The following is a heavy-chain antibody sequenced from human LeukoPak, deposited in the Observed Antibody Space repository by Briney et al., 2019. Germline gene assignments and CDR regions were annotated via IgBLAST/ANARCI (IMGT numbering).Heavy chain of an antibody. CDR1: GGSISSNNYY. J-gene: IGHJ4*02. Sequence: SETLSLTCTVSGGSISSNNYYWGWIRQPPGKRLEWIGSIFYSGSTYYNSSLRSRVTISVDTSKNQFSLKLSSMTRADTAVYYCARVRYSGYQYYFVYWGQGTLVTVSS. CDR2: IFYSGST. CDR3: ARVRYSGYQYYFVY. V-gene: IGHV4-39*01. D-gene: IGHD5-12*01.